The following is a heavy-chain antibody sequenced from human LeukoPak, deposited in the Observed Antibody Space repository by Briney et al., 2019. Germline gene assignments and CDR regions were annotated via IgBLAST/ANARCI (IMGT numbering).Heavy chain of an antibody. V-gene: IGHV3-30*02. D-gene: IGHD2-8*01. CDR2: IRNDGTKK. CDR1: GFTFSSYA. CDR3: VKVDA. Sequence: GGSLRLSCAASGFTFSSYAMHWVRQSPGKGLDWVAFIRNDGTKKNYADSVKGRFTISRDNSKNTLYLQMDSLSAEDTAVYYCVKVDAWGQGTLVTVSS. J-gene: IGHJ4*02.